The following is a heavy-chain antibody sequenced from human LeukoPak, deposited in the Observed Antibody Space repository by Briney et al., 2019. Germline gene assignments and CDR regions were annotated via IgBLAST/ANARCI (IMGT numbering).Heavy chain of an antibody. CDR2: IFQDGNDK. CDR3: AREAYSSYYFDF. D-gene: IGHD4-11*01. Sequence: GGSLRLSCTASGFKFDDYGMTWVRQAPGKGLEWVANIFQDGNDKYYVDSVKGRFTISRDNAKNSLYLQMNSLRADDTAVYYCAREAYSSYYFDFWGQGTLVTVSS. V-gene: IGHV3-7*01. CDR1: GFKFDDYG. J-gene: IGHJ4*02.